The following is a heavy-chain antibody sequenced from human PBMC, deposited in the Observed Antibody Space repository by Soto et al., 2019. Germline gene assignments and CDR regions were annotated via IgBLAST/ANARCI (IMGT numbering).Heavy chain of an antibody. J-gene: IGHJ4*02. Sequence: QVQLVESGGGVVQPGRSLRLSCAASGFSFSSHGMHWVRQAPGKGLEWVAGIWYDASNKYYSDSVKGRFTISRDNSKTTLYLQMNSLRAEDTAVYFCAREGWNEKRQDLDFWGQGTLVTVSS. D-gene: IGHD1-1*01. V-gene: IGHV3-33*01. CDR3: AREGWNEKRQDLDF. CDR1: GFSFSSHG. CDR2: IWYDASNK.